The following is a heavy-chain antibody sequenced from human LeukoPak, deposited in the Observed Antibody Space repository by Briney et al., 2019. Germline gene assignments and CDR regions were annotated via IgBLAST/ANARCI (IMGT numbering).Heavy chain of an antibody. J-gene: IGHJ4*02. Sequence: GGSLRLSCAASGFTFSSYGMHWVRQAPGKGLEWVSVIDNGGSTYYADSVKGRFTISRDNSKNTLYLQMNSLRAEDTAVYYCARDGSARSLANWGQGTLVSVSS. CDR2: IDNGGST. CDR3: ARDGSARSLAN. V-gene: IGHV3-53*01. CDR1: GFTFSSYG. D-gene: IGHD6-6*01.